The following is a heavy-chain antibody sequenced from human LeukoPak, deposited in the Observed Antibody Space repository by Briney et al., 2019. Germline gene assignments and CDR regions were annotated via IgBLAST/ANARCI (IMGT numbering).Heavy chain of an antibody. Sequence: GRPLRLSCAASGFTFSSYGMHWVRQAPGKGLEWVAVISYDGSNKYYADSVKGRFTISRDNSKNTLYLQMNSLRAEDTAVYYCAKDLATVTTNLVDYWGQGTLVTVSS. CDR1: GFTFSSYG. CDR3: AKDLATVTTNLVDY. J-gene: IGHJ4*02. D-gene: IGHD4-17*01. CDR2: ISYDGSNK. V-gene: IGHV3-30*18.